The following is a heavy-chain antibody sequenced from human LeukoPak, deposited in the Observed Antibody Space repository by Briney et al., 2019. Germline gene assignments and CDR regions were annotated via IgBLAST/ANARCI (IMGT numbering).Heavy chain of an antibody. Sequence: GGSLRLSCAASGFTFSSYAMSWVRQAPGKGMEWVSTISGSGGSTYYADSVKGRFTSSRDRCKKKVYVQMKSLRDEEKGVYYCAKARFVRIQLYDYWGQRPLVTVSS. V-gene: IGHV3-23*01. D-gene: IGHD5-18*01. CDR1: GFTFSSYA. J-gene: IGHJ4*02. CDR2: ISGSGGST. CDR3: AKARFVRIQLYDY.